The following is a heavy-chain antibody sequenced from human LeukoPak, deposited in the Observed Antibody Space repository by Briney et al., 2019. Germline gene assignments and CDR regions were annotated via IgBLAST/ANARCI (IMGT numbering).Heavy chain of an antibody. V-gene: IGHV1-18*01. CDR1: GYTFTSYG. CDR3: AREDPRGDYFDY. J-gene: IGHJ4*02. CDR2: ISAYNGNT. Sequence: ASVTVSCKASGYTFTSYGISWVRQAPGQGLEWMGWISAYNGNTNYAQKLQGRVTMTTDTSTSTAYMELRSLRSDDTAVYYCAREDPRGDYFDYWGQGTLVTVSS.